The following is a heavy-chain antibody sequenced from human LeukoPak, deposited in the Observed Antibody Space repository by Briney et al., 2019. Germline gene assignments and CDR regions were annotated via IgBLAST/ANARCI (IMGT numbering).Heavy chain of an antibody. D-gene: IGHD3-22*01. CDR2: IIPIFGIA. CDR1: GGTFSSYA. CDR3: ARAQVPDYYDSSGYASFDY. J-gene: IGHJ4*02. Sequence: GASVKVSCKASGGTFSSYAISWVRQAPGQGLEWMGTIIPIFGIANYAQKFQGRVTITADKSTSTAYMELSSLRSEDTAVYYCARAQVPDYYDSSGYASFDYWGQGTLVTVSS. V-gene: IGHV1-69*04.